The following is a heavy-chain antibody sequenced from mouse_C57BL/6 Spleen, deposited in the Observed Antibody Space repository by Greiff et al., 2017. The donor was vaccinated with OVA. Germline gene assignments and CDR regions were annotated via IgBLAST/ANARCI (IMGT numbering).Heavy chain of an antibody. CDR1: GFSLTSYG. CDR3: AGDYSNYVAY. CDR2: IWSGGST. Sequence: QVQLQQSGPGLVQPSQSLSITCTVSGFSLTSYGVHWVRQSPGKGLEWLGVIWSGGSTDYNAAFISRLSISKDNSKSQVFFKMNSLQADDTAIYYCAGDYSNYVAYWGQGTLVTVSA. V-gene: IGHV2-2*01. J-gene: IGHJ3*01. D-gene: IGHD2-5*01.